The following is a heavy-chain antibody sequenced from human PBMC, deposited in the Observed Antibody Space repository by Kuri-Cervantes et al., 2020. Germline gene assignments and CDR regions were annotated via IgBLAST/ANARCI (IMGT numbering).Heavy chain of an antibody. CDR1: GFTFSSYA. D-gene: IGHD2-21*02. Sequence: GGSLRLSCAASGFTFSSYAMSWVRQAPGKGLEWVSAISGSGGSTYYADSVKGRFTISRDNSKNTLYLQMNSLRPEDTAVYYCTKDRSQRSDSFDMWGQGTMVTVSS. CDR2: ISGSGGST. J-gene: IGHJ3*02. V-gene: IGHV3-23*01. CDR3: TKDRSQRSDSFDM.